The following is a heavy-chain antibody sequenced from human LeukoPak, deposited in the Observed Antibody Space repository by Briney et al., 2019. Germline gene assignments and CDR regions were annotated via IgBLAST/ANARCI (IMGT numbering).Heavy chain of an antibody. CDR3: ARDGGVYCSSTTCYPRSFDV. J-gene: IGHJ3*01. V-gene: IGHV3-11*04. D-gene: IGHD2-2*01. CDR2: ISNSGRTK. CDR1: GFTFRDHY. Sequence: GGSLRLSCAASGFTFRDHYMSWIRQSPGKGLEYISYISNSGRTKYYADSVQGRFAISRDNAKNSLYLQMSSLRAEDTAIYYCARDGGVYCSSTTCYPRSFDVWGQGSLVTVSS.